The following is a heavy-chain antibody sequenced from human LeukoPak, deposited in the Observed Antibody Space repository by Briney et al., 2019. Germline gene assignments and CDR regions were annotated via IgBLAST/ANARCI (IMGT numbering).Heavy chain of an antibody. D-gene: IGHD5-18*01. CDR2: IIPILGIA. V-gene: IGHV1-69*10. J-gene: IGHJ4*02. CDR1: GGTFSSYA. CDR3: ARVSQRGYSPLHPPMEGY. Sequence: VKVSCKASGGTFSSYAISWVRQAPGQGLEWMGRIIPILGIANYAQKFQGRVTITADKSTSTAYMELSSLRSEDTAVYYCARVSQRGYSPLHPPMEGYWGQGTLVTVSS.